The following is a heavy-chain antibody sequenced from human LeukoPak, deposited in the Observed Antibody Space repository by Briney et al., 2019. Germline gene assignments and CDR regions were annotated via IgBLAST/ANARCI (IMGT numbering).Heavy chain of an antibody. V-gene: IGHV3-9*01. CDR1: GFTFDDYA. CDR3: AKDSGLVPGNWFDP. J-gene: IGHJ5*02. D-gene: IGHD2-2*01. Sequence: GGSLRLSCAASGFTFDDYAMPWVRQAPGKGLEWVSGISWNSGSIGYADSVKGRFTISRDNAKNSLYLQMNSLRAEDTALYYCAKDSGLVPGNWFDPWGQGTLVTVSS. CDR2: ISWNSGSI.